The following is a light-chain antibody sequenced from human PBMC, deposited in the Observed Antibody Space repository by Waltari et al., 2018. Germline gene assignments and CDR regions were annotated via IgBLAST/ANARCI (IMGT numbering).Light chain of an antibody. CDR2: SAY. CDR3: QQYGSSFPWT. Sequence: EIVLTQSPGTLSLSPGERATLSCRASQSVSDYYLAWYQQKPGQAPRLLIYSAYNRAAGVPDRFSGSASGTDFTLTISRLEPGDFALYYCQQYGSSFPWTFGQGTKVEI. V-gene: IGKV3-20*01. J-gene: IGKJ1*01. CDR1: QSVSDYY.